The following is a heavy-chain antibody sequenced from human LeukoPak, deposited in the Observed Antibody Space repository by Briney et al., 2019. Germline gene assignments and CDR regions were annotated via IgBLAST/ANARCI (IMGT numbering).Heavy chain of an antibody. V-gene: IGHV3-30*18. D-gene: IGHD1-26*01. CDR2: ISYDGSNK. Sequence: PGGSLRLSCAASGFTFSSYGMHWVRQAPGKGLEWVAVISYDGSNKYYADSVKGRFTISRDNSKNTLYLQMNSLRAEDTAVYYCAKVVWEPHDDAFDIWGQGTMVTVSS. CDR1: GFTFSSYG. CDR3: AKVVWEPHDDAFDI. J-gene: IGHJ3*02.